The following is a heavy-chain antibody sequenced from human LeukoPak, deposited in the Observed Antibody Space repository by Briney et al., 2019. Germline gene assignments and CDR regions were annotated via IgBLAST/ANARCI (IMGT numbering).Heavy chain of an antibody. CDR2: FDPEDGET. D-gene: IGHD1/OR15-1a*01. V-gene: IGHV1-24*01. Sequence: ASVKVSCKVSGYTLTELSKHWVRQAPGKGLEWMGGFDPEDGETIYAQKFQGRVTMTEDTSTDTAYMELSSLRSEDTAVYYCATGITTAEYFQHWGQGTLVTVSS. J-gene: IGHJ1*01. CDR1: GYTLTELS. CDR3: ATGITTAEYFQH.